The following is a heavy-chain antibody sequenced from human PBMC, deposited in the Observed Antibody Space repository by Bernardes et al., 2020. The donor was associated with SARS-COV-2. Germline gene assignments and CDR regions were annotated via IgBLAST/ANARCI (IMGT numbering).Heavy chain of an antibody. J-gene: IGHJ6*02. V-gene: IGHV3-48*01. Sequence: GGSLRLSRAASGFTFSSYSMNWVRQAPGKGLEWVSYISSSSSTIYYADSVKGRFTISRDNAKNSLYLQMNSLRAEDTAVYYCARDRGVIYYYYYGMDVWGQGTTVTVSS. CDR2: ISSSSSTI. CDR3: ARDRGVIYYYYYGMDV. CDR1: GFTFSSYS. D-gene: IGHD3-10*01.